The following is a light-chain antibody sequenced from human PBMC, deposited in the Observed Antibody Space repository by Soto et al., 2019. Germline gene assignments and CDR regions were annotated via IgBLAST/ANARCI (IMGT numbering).Light chain of an antibody. J-gene: IGKJ4*01. CDR3: QQSYSTPPLT. CDR1: QSMSSY. CDR2: AAS. Sequence: DIQMTQSPSSLSASVGDRVTITCRASQSMSSYLNWYQQKPGKAPKLLIYAASSLQSGVPSRFSGSGSETDFTLTISSLQPEDFATYYCQQSYSTPPLTFGGGTKVEIE. V-gene: IGKV1-39*01.